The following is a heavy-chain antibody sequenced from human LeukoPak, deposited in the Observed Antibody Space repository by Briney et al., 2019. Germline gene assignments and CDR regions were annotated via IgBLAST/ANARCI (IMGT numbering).Heavy chain of an antibody. CDR1: GFTFSSYA. J-gene: IGHJ1*01. CDR3: ANFHCSSTSCHLSGYFQH. CDR2: ISVSAGST. V-gene: IGHV3-23*01. D-gene: IGHD2-2*01. Sequence: GGSMRLACAASGFTFSSYAMSWVRQAPGKGLDWVSAISVSAGSTYYADSVKGRFTISRDYSKNTLYLQMNSLRAEDTAVYYCANFHCSSTSCHLSGYFQHWGQGTLVTISS.